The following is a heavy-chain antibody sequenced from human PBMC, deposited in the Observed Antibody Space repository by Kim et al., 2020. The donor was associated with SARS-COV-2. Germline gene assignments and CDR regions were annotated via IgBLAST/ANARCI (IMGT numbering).Heavy chain of an antibody. Sequence: KGRFTISRDNSKNTLYLQMNSLRAEETAVYYCALWGVTTRGYYYYGMDVWGQGTTVTVSS. J-gene: IGHJ6*02. D-gene: IGHD4-17*01. CDR3: ALWGVTTRGYYYYGMDV. V-gene: IGHV3-53*01.